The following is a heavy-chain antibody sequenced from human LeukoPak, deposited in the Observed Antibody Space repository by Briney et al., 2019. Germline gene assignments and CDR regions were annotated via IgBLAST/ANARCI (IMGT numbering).Heavy chain of an antibody. D-gene: IGHD2-2*01. CDR3: AKGVVPAAPGWIDY. Sequence: GGSQRLSCAASGFTFSSYAMSWVRQAPRKGLEWVSAISGSGGSTYYADSVKGRFTISRDNSKNTLYLQMNSLRAEDTAVYYCAKGVVPAAPGWIDYWGQGNLVTVSS. V-gene: IGHV3-23*01. CDR2: ISGSGGST. CDR1: GFTFSSYA. J-gene: IGHJ4*02.